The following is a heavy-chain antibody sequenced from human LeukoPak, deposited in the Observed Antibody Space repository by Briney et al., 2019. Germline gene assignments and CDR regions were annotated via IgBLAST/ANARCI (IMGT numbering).Heavy chain of an antibody. D-gene: IGHD6-19*01. CDR2: ISAYNGNT. Sequence: ASVKVSCKASGYTFTNYGISWVRQAPGQGLEWMGWISAYNGNTHYAQNLQGRVTMTTDTSTSTAYMELRSLRSDDTAVYYCARSSDSGWGGYWGQGTLVTVSS. CDR1: GYTFTNYG. J-gene: IGHJ4*02. V-gene: IGHV1-18*01. CDR3: ARSSDSGWGGY.